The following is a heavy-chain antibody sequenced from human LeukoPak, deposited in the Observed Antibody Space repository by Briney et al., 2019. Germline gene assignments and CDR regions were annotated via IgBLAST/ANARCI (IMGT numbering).Heavy chain of an antibody. J-gene: IGHJ5*02. D-gene: IGHD6-13*01. CDR2: IYPGDSDT. Sequence: WESLKISCKGSVYSFTSYWVGWGRQMPGKGLEWMGIIYPGDSDTRYSPSFQGQVTISADKSISTAYLQWSSLRASDTAMYYCARPVGVGAAAVAWGQGTLVTVSS. V-gene: IGHV5-51*01. CDR1: VYSFTSYW. CDR3: ARPVGVGAAAVA.